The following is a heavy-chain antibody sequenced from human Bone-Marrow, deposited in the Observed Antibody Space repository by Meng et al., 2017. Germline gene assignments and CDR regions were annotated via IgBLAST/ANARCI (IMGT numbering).Heavy chain of an antibody. CDR1: GLSFTDAW. Sequence: GAGLRHLGGSLRRACVASGLSFTDAWMSWGRQASGKGLEWVGRIERKRDSGTTDYAAPVKGRFTISRDDSKNTLYLQMNSLISEDTAVYFCATGAAAADHWSQGTLVTVSS. J-gene: IGHJ4*02. CDR3: ATGAAAADH. D-gene: IGHD6-13*01. V-gene: IGHV3-15*04. CDR2: IERKRDSGTT.